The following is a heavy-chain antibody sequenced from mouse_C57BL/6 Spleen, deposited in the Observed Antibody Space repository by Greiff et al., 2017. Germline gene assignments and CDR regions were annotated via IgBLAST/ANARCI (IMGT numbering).Heavy chain of an antibody. J-gene: IGHJ1*03. D-gene: IGHD1-1*01. V-gene: IGHV3-6*01. Sequence: VQLKESGPGLVKPSQSLSLTCSVTGYSITSGYYWNWIRQFPGNKLEWMGYISYDGSNNYNPSLKNRISITRDTSKNQFFLKLNSVTTEDTATYYCARVYGSSYWYFDVWGTGTTVTVSS. CDR2: ISYDGSN. CDR1: GYSITSGYY. CDR3: ARVYGSSYWYFDV.